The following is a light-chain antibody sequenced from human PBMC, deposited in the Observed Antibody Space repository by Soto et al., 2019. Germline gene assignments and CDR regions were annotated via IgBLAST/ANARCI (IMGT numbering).Light chain of an antibody. V-gene: IGKV3-20*01. CDR2: GAS. Sequence: EIVLTQSPGILSLSPGERATLSCRASQTITGSYLAWYQQKPGQAPRLLIYGASIRATGIPDRFSGSGSGTDFTLTISRLEPEDFAVYYCQQYGSSPRTFGQGTNLEIK. J-gene: IGKJ1*01. CDR3: QQYGSSPRT. CDR1: QTITGSY.